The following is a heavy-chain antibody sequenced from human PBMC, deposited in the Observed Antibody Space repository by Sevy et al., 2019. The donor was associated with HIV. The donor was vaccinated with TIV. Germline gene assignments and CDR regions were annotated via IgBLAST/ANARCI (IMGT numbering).Heavy chain of an antibody. J-gene: IGHJ3*02. CDR1: GFNFSSYG. Sequence: GGSLRLSCAASGFNFSSYGMHWVRQAPGKGLEWVAVISYDGSSKYYAESVKGLFTISRDNSKNTLYLQISSLRAEDTAVYYCAKESGSYYDFWSGHDAFDIWGQGTMVTVSS. D-gene: IGHD3-3*01. CDR2: ISYDGSSK. V-gene: IGHV3-30*18. CDR3: AKESGSYYDFWSGHDAFDI.